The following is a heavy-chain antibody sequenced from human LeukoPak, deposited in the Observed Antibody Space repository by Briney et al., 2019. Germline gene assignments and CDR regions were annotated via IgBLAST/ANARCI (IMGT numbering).Heavy chain of an antibody. CDR1: GIPFSDYY. D-gene: IGHD6-13*01. CDR3: AAGTAADF. J-gene: IGHJ4*02. Sequence: GGSLRLSCVVSGIPFSDYYMNWIRKAPGRGLEWISYISSSSSYTDYADSVKGRFTISRDNAKSALYLQMHSLRLEDTAVYYCAAGTAADFWGQGTLVTVSS. V-gene: IGHV3-11*03. CDR2: ISSSSSYT.